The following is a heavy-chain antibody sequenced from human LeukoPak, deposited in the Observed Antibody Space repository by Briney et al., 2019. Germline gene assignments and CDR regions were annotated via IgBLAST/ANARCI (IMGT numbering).Heavy chain of an antibody. CDR1: GFTFDDYA. CDR3: AKLGPSGNNAFDI. V-gene: IGHV3-9*01. CDR2: ISWNSGSI. J-gene: IGHJ3*02. D-gene: IGHD5-12*01. Sequence: GRSLRLSCAASGFTFDDYAMHWVRQAPGKGLEWVSGISWNSGSIGYADSVKGRFTISRGNAKNSLYLQMNSLRAEDTALYYCAKLGPSGNNAFDIWAKGQWSPSLQ.